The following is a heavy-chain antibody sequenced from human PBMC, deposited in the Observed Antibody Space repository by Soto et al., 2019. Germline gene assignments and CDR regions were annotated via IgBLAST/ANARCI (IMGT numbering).Heavy chain of an antibody. Sequence: PGGSLRLSCAASGFIFSNAWMNWVRQAPGKGLEWVGRIKGKTDGGTTDYTTPVNGRFTIAAPVKGRFTISRDDSKNTLYLQMNSLKTEDTAVYYCTTVPEGAPFDYWGQGTLVTVSS. CDR2: IKGKTDGGTT. D-gene: IGHD3-16*01. J-gene: IGHJ4*02. V-gene: IGHV3-15*07. CDR1: GFIFSNAW. CDR3: TTVPEGAPFDY.